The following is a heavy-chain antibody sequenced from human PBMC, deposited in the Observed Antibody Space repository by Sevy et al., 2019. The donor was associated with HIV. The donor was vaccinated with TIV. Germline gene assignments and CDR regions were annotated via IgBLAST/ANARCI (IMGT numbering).Heavy chain of an antibody. J-gene: IGHJ4*02. D-gene: IGHD4-4*01. Sequence: GGSLRLSCAASGFTFRSYSMNWVRQAPGKGLEWVSYISNISRTIYYADSVRGRFTISTDNAKNSLYLQMNSLRDEDTAVYYCATLVHYSSQFDCWGQGTLVTVSS. CDR1: GFTFRSYS. CDR3: ATLVHYSSQFDC. CDR2: ISNISRTI. V-gene: IGHV3-48*02.